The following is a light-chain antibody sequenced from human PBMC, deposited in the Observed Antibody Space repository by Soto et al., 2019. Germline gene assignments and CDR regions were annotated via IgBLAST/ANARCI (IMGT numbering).Light chain of an antibody. CDR1: QSVSSW. J-gene: IGKJ1*01. CDR3: QQYNSYSRT. Sequence: DIQMTQSPSTLSAFVGDRVSITCRANQSVSSWLAWYQQKPGKAPKLLIYKASNLQSGVPSRFSGSGSGTEFTLTISSLQPDDFATYYCQQYNSYSRTFGQGTKVDIK. CDR2: KAS. V-gene: IGKV1-5*03.